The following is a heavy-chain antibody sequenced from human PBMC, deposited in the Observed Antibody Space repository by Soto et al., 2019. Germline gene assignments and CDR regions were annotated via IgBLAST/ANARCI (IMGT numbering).Heavy chain of an antibody. V-gene: IGHV4-59*01. J-gene: IGHJ5*02. Sequence: SETLSLTCTVSGGSIIGYYWSWILQPPGEGLEWIGYIYYSGSTNYNPSLKTRVTISADTSKNQFSLKLSSVTAADTAVYFCARGGAYNWFDPWGQGTLVTVSS. D-gene: IGHD3-16*01. CDR3: ARGGAYNWFDP. CDR2: IYYSGST. CDR1: GGSIIGYY.